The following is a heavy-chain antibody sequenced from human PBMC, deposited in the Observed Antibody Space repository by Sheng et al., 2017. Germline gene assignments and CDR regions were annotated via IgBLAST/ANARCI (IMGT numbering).Heavy chain of an antibody. J-gene: IGHJ5*02. CDR3: ARRGRFLEQGFDP. CDR1: GGSFSGYY. CDR2: INHSGST. D-gene: IGHD3-3*01. Sequence: QVQLQQWGAGLLKPSETLSLTCAVYGGSFSGYYWSWIRQPPGKGLEWIGEINHSGSTNYNPSLKSRVTISVDTSKNKFSLKLSSVTAADTAVYYCARRGRFLEQGFDPWGQGTLVTVSS. V-gene: IGHV4-34*01.